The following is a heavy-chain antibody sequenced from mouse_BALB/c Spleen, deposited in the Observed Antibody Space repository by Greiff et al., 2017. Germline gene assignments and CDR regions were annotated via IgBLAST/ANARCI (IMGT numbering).Heavy chain of an antibody. Sequence: VQLQQPGAELVRPGASVKLSCKASGYTFTSYWLNWVKQRPGQGLEWIGNIYPSDSYTNYNQKFKDKATLTVDKSSSTAYMQLSSPTSEDSAVYYCTRSTTVYYFDDWGQGTTLTVSA. J-gene: IGHJ2*01. D-gene: IGHD2-13*01. CDR2: IYPSDSYT. CDR3: TRSTTVYYFDD. V-gene: IGHV1-69*02. CDR1: GYTFTSYW.